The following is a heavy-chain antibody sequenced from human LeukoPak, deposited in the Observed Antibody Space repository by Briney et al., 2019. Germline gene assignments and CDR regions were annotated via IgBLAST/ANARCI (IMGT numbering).Heavy chain of an antibody. CDR3: AKDGVWMAKRGGYFDY. V-gene: IGHV3-43D*03. CDR1: GFTFDDYA. D-gene: IGHD5-24*01. CDR2: ISWDGGST. Sequence: PGGSLRLSCAASGFTFDDYAMHWVRQAPGKGLEWVSLISWDGGSTYYADSVKGRFTISRDNSKNSLYLQMNSLRAEDTALYYCAKDGVWMAKRGGYFDYWGQGTLVTVSS. J-gene: IGHJ4*02.